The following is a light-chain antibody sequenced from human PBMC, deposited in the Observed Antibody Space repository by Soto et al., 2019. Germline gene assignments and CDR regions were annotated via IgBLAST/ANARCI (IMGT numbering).Light chain of an antibody. CDR2: GTS. Sequence: EIVLTQSPGTLSLAPGEGAARSCRASQSVKSSYLAWYQQKPGQAPRLLIFGTSNRATGIPDRFRGGGSGTDFTLTISSLEPEDFAVYYCQQYASSPGTFGQGTKVDIK. CDR1: QSVKSSY. CDR3: QQYASSPGT. V-gene: IGKV3-20*01. J-gene: IGKJ1*01.